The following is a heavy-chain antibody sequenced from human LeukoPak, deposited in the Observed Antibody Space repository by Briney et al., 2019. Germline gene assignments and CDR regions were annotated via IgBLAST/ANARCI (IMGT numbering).Heavy chain of an antibody. CDR1: GFTFDDYG. Sequence: GGSLRLSCAASGFTFDDYGMSWVRQAPGKELERVSVIYTGGGRYYADSVRGRFTISRDTSKNMVFLQMNSLRVEDTAVYYCARGIDYWGRGTLVTVSS. J-gene: IGHJ4*02. V-gene: IGHV3-53*01. CDR2: IYTGGGR. CDR3: ARGIDY.